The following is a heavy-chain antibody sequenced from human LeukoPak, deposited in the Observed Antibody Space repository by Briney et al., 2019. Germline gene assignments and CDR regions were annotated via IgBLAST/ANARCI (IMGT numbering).Heavy chain of an antibody. CDR1: GGSINNYY. Sequence: SETLSLTCTVSGGSINNYYWSWIRQPPGKGLEWIGYTYYSGSGSTNYNPSLKRRVTISVDTSKNQFSLKLSSVTAADTAVYYCARRGGHGGSFDYWGQGTLVTVSS. V-gene: IGHV4-59*08. J-gene: IGHJ4*02. D-gene: IGHD4-23*01. CDR3: ARRGGHGGSFDY. CDR2: TYYSGSGST.